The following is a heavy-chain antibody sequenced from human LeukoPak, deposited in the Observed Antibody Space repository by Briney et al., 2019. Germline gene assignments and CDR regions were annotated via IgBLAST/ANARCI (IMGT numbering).Heavy chain of an antibody. CDR1: GGSISSYY. J-gene: IGHJ4*02. CDR3: ARESYYYGSGSYYILYRTFDY. CDR2: VYYSGST. Sequence: PSETLSLTCTVSGGSISSYYWSWIRQPPGKGLEWIGYVYYSGSTNYNPSLKSRVTISVDKSKNQFSLKLSSVTAADTAVYYCARESYYYGSGSYYILYRTFDYWGQGTLVTVSS. V-gene: IGHV4-59*12. D-gene: IGHD3-10*01.